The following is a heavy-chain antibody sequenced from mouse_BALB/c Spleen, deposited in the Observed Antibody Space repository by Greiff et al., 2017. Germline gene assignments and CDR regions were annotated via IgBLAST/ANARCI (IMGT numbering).Heavy chain of an antibody. CDR3: ARDYYGYYYFDY. CDR2: INSNGGST. V-gene: IGHV5-6-3*01. CDR1: GFTFSSYG. D-gene: IGHD1-2*01. Sequence: DVMLVESGGGLVQPGGSLKLSCAASGFTFSSYGMSWVRQTPDKRLELVATINSNGGSTYYPDSVKGRFTISRDNAKNTLYLQMSSLKSEDTAMYYCARDYYGYYYFDYWGQGTTLTVSS. J-gene: IGHJ2*01.